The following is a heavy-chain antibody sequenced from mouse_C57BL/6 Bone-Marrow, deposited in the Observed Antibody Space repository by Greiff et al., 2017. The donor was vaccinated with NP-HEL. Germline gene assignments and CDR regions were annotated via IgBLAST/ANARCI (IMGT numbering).Heavy chain of an antibody. CDR2: ISSGGSYT. D-gene: IGHD2-2*01. V-gene: IGHV5-6*01. CDR1: GFTFSSYG. CDR3: ARWFLAY. J-gene: IGHJ3*01. Sequence: EVQGVESGGDLVKPGGSLKLSCAASGFTFSSYGMSWVRQTPDKRLEWVATISSGGSYTYYPDSVKGRFTISRDNAKNTLYLQMSSLKSEDTAMYYSARWFLAYWGQGTLVTVSA.